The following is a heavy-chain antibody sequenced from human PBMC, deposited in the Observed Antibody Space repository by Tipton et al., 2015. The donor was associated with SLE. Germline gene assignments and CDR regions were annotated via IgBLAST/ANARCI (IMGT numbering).Heavy chain of an antibody. CDR3: ARGRRNWGLDS. CDR2: IYYSGST. V-gene: IGHV4-59*01. D-gene: IGHD7-27*01. J-gene: IGHJ4*02. Sequence: TLSLTCTVSGGSISSYYWSWIRQPPGKGLEWIGYIYYSGSTNYNPSLKSRVTISVDTSKNQFSLKLSSVTAADTAVYYCARGRRNWGLDSWGQGTLVTVSS. CDR1: GGSISSYY.